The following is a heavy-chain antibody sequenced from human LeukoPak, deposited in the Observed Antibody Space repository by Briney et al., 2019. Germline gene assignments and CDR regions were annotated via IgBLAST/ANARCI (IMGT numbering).Heavy chain of an antibody. CDR2: ISHDGDNE. J-gene: IGHJ4*02. V-gene: IGHV3-30*04. CDR3: ARGPFGQCSTTHCYFFDM. D-gene: IGHD2-2*01. CDR1: GFPFGGYA. Sequence: PGGSLRLSCAASGFPFGGYAMHWVRQAPGKGLEWVSVISHDGDNEDYADSVKGRFTISRDNPKDTLYLQVTSLRVEDTAVYYCARGPFGQCSTTHCYFFDMWGQGTLVTVSS.